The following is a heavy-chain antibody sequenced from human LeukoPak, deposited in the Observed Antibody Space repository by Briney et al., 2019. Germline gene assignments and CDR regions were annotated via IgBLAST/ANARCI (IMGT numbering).Heavy chain of an antibody. J-gene: IGHJ3*02. CDR3: ARVRTTVTTFDAFDI. D-gene: IGHD4-17*01. V-gene: IGHV3-7*01. CDR2: IKQDGSEK. CDR1: GFTFSSYW. Sequence: GGSLRLSCAASGFTFSSYWMSWVRQAPGKGLEWVANIKQDGSEKYYVDYVKGRFTISRDNAKNSLYLQMNSLRAEDTAVYYCARVRTTVTTFDAFDIWGQGTMVTVSS.